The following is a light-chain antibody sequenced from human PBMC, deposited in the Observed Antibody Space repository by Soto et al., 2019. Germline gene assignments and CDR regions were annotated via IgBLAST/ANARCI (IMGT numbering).Light chain of an antibody. V-gene: IGLV2-14*01. J-gene: IGLJ1*01. CDR2: EVS. Sequence: QSALTQPASVSGSPGQSITISCTGTSSDVGGYNYVAWYQQHPGKVPRLMIYEVSNRPSGISYRFSGSKSGSTASLTISGLQAEDEADYYCISYTGSTYVFGTGTKATVL. CDR1: SSDVGGYNY. CDR3: ISYTGSTYV.